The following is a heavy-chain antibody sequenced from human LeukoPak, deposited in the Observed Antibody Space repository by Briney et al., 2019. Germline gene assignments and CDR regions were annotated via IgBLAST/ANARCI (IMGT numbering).Heavy chain of an antibody. J-gene: IGHJ4*02. CDR2: INHSGST. Sequence: SETLSLTCAVYGGSFSGYYWSWIRQPPGKGLEWIGEINHSGSTNYNPSLKSRVTISVDTSKNQFSLKLSSVTAADTDVYYCAGHHPRNTVDFWGQGTLVTVSS. D-gene: IGHD2/OR15-2a*01. CDR3: AGHHPRNTVDF. V-gene: IGHV4-34*01. CDR1: GGSFSGYY.